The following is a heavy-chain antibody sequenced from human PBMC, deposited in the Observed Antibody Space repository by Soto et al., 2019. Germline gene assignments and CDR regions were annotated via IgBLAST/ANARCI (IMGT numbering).Heavy chain of an antibody. CDR2: ISSSGSTI. CDR1: GFTFSSYE. D-gene: IGHD3-22*01. J-gene: IGHJ4*02. Sequence: LRLSCAASGFTFSSYEMNWVRQAPGKGLEWVSYISSSGSTIYYADSVKGRFAISRDNAKNSLYLQMNSLRAEDTAVYYCARGSLRKSYYYDSSGYYDVYWGQGTLVTVSS. CDR3: ARGSLRKSYYYDSSGYYDVY. V-gene: IGHV3-48*03.